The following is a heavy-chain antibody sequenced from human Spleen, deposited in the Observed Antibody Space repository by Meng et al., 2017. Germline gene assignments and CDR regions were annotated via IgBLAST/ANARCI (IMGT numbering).Heavy chain of an antibody. V-gene: IGHV3-33*01. CDR2: IWYDGTNK. CDR1: GFRLSNYG. CDR3: ARDPGSWGVPAAEGYFDY. J-gene: IGHJ4*02. D-gene: IGHD2-2*01. Sequence: GESLKISCATSGFRLSNYGMHWVRQAPGKGLEWVAVIWYDGTNKKYADSVKGRFTISRDTSKNTLSLQMDSLRAEDTAVYYCARDPGSWGVPAAEGYFDYWGQGALVTVSS.